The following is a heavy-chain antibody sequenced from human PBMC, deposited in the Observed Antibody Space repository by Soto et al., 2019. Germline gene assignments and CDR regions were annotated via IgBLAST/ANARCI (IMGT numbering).Heavy chain of an antibody. J-gene: IGHJ6*02. CDR2: ISYDGSNK. V-gene: IGHV3-30-3*01. CDR1: GFTFSSYA. CDR3: ARDRAVAGPFYGMDV. D-gene: IGHD6-19*01. Sequence: PGGSLRLSCAASGFTFSSYAMHWVRQAPGKGLEWVAVISYDGSNKYYADSVKGRFTISRDNSKNTLYLQMNSLRAEDTAVYYCARDRAVAGPFYGMDVWGQGTTVTVSS.